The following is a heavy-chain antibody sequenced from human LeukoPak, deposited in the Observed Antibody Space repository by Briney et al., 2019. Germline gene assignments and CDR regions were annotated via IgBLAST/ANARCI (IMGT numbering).Heavy chain of an antibody. CDR1: GFTFSTYA. J-gene: IGHJ4*02. CDR3: AKGGSPSCYSSSGY. V-gene: IGHV3-23*01. CDR2: ICGSDGSR. D-gene: IGHD2-2*01. Sequence: GGSLRLSCAASGFTFSTYAMSWVRQAPGKGLEWVSAICGSDGSRYYADSVKGRFTISRNNSKNTLYLQMNSLRGEDTAVYYCAKGGSPSCYSSSGYWGQGTLVTVSS.